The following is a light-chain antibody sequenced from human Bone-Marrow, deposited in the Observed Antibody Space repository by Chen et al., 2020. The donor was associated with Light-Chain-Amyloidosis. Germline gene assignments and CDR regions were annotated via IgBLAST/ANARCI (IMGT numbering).Light chain of an antibody. J-gene: IGLJ2*01. CDR2: GEN. CDR1: SLRSYF. CDR3: KSRDSGNYVV. Sequence: SSELTQDPAGSVALRQTVRITCQGESLRSYFATWYQQKSGEAPVLVLFGENNRASGRPDRFSGYRSGNTASLTITGAQAEDEAVYYCKSRDSGNYVVFGGGTKVTV. V-gene: IGLV3-19*01.